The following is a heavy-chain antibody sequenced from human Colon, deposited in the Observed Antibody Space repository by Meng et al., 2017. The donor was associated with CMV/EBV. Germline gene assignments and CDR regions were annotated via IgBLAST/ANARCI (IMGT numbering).Heavy chain of an antibody. Sequence: YTFASYDINWVRQATGQGLEWMGWMNTNSGNTGYAQKFQGRVTMTRNTSISTAYMELSSLRSEDTAVYYCARGQWAIFGVVFYWFDPWGQGTLVTVSS. CDR1: YTFASYD. V-gene: IGHV1-8*01. D-gene: IGHD3-3*01. J-gene: IGHJ5*02. CDR3: ARGQWAIFGVVFYWFDP. CDR2: MNTNSGNT.